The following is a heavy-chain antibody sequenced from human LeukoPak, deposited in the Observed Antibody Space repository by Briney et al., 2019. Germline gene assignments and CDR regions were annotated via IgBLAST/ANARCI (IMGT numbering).Heavy chain of an antibody. CDR3: TTDLWDSSGYSHT. V-gene: IGHV3-15*01. J-gene: IGHJ5*02. CDR1: GFTFSNAW. CDR2: IKSKTDGGTT. D-gene: IGHD3-22*01. Sequence: PGGSLRLSCAASGFTFSNAWMSWVRQAPGKGLEWVGRIKSKTDGGTTDYAAPVKGRFTISRDDSKNTLYLQMNSLKTEDTAVYYCTTDLWDSSGYSHTWGQGTLVTVSS.